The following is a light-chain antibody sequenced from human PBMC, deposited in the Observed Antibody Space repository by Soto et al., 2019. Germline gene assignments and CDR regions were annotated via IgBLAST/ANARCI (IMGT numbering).Light chain of an antibody. J-gene: IGKJ4*01. CDR1: QNVSSN. V-gene: IGKV3-15*01. CDR3: QQYNKWPLT. Sequence: EIVMTQSPATLSVSPGERATLSCRASQNVSSNLAWYQQKPGQAPRLLIYVTSTRATGIPARFSGSGSGTDFTLTISTLQSEDFAVYYCQQYNKWPLTFGGGTKVEIK. CDR2: VTS.